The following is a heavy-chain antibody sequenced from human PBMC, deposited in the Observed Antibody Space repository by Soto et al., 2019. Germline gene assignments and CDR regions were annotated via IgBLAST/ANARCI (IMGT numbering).Heavy chain of an antibody. CDR2: INHSGST. J-gene: IGHJ4*02. Sequence: QVQLQQWGAGLLKPSETLSLTCAVYGGSFSGYYWSWIRQPPGKGLEWIGEINHSGSTNYNPSLTSRVTISVDTSKNQFSLKLSSVTAADTAVYYCARGRGGSGWLKDFDYWGQGTLVTVSS. CDR1: GGSFSGYY. D-gene: IGHD6-19*01. V-gene: IGHV4-34*01. CDR3: ARGRGGSGWLKDFDY.